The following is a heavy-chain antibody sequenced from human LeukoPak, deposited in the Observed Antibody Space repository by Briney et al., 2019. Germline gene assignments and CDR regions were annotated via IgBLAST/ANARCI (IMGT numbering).Heavy chain of an antibody. V-gene: IGHV3-30*02. Sequence: GRSLRLSCAASGFTFSSYGMHWVRQAPGKGLEWVAFIRYDGSNKYYADSVKGRFTISRDNSKNTLYLQMNSLRAEDTAVYYCAKEDVSRPISSIFGVVITPLGYWGQGTLVTVSS. D-gene: IGHD3-3*01. CDR1: GFTFSSYG. CDR2: IRYDGSNK. CDR3: AKEDVSRPISSIFGVVITPLGY. J-gene: IGHJ4*02.